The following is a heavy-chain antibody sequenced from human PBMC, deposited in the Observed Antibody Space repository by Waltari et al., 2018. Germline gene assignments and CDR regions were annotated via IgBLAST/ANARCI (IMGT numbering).Heavy chain of an antibody. V-gene: IGHV2-5*02. D-gene: IGHD3-10*01. J-gene: IGHJ4*02. CDR2: IFWDDDK. CDR3: AHRPGSYGSGKGAFDY. CDR1: GFSLNTSGVA. Sequence: QITLKESGPALVKPTQTLTLTCTFSGFSLNTSGVAVGWVRQPQGKALEWFALIFWDDDKYYSPSLTSRLTITKDTSKNQVVLTMTNMDPVDTATYYCAHRPGSYGSGKGAFDYWGLGALVTVSS.